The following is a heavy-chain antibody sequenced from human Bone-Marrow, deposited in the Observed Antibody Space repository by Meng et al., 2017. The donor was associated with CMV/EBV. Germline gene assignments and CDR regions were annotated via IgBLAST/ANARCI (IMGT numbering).Heavy chain of an antibody. D-gene: IGHD3-22*01. CDR3: ARGGGYYYRDRYFDY. CDR2: INHSGST. CDR1: GGSFSGYY. V-gene: IGHV4-34*01. J-gene: IGHJ4*02. Sequence: YGGSFSGYYWRWIRQPPGKGLEWIGEINHSGSTNYNPSLKSRVTISVGTSKNQFSLKLSSVTAADTAVYYCARGGGYYYRDRYFDYWGQGTLVTVSS.